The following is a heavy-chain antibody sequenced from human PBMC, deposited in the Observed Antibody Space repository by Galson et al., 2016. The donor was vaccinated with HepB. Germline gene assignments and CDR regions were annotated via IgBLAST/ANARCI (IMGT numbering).Heavy chain of an antibody. V-gene: IGHV5-51*01. Sequence: QSGAEVKKPGESLRISCKGSGYSFTNYWIGWVRQLSGKGLEWMGIIYPGDSDTKYSQSFQGQVTMSADTSISTAYLQWSSLKASATAMYYFARPVVSAASTFAFDVWGQGTIVTVSS. J-gene: IGHJ3*01. CDR2: IYPGDSDT. CDR3: ARPVVSAASTFAFDV. CDR1: GYSFTNYW. D-gene: IGHD6-13*01.